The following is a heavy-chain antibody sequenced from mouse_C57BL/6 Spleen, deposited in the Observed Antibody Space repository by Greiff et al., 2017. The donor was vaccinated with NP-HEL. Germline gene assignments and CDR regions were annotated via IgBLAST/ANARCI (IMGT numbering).Heavy chain of an antibody. J-gene: IGHJ2*01. CDR2: ISYDGSN. CDR3: ARELDFDY. Sequence: EESGPGLVKPSQSLSLTCSVTGYSITSGYYWNWIRQFPGNKLEWMGYISYDGSNNYNPSLKNRISITRDTSKNQFFLKLNSVTTEDTATYYCARELDFDYWGQGTTLTVSS. CDR1: GYSITSGYY. V-gene: IGHV3-6*01.